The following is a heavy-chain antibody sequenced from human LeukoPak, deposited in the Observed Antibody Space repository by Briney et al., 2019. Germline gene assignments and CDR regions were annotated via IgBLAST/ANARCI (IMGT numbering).Heavy chain of an antibody. CDR1: GFTFSSYA. J-gene: IGHJ4*02. CDR3: AKERQTGDYFTSDY. D-gene: IGHD4-17*01. CDR2: ISGRGDST. Sequence: GGSLRLSCAASGFTFSSYAMHWVRQAPGKGLEWVSAISGRGDSTFYAGSVKGQFTISRDNSKNTVYLQMNSLRADDTAVYYCAKERQTGDYFTSDYWGQGTLVTVSS. V-gene: IGHV3-23*01.